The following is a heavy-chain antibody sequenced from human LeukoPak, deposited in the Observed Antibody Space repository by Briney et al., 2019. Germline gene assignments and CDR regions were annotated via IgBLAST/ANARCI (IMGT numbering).Heavy chain of an antibody. CDR1: VGTLSRYA. D-gene: IGHD3-10*01. CDR2: INPIFGTT. J-gene: IGHJ5*02. Sequence: SVKVSFKASVGTLSRYAISWVRQAGGQGLEWMGGINPIFGTTNYAQKFQGRVTITADESTSTAYMELSSLRSDDTAVYYCARVEGRLTYYYGSDPWGQGTLVTVSS. V-gene: IGHV1-69*13. CDR3: ARVEGRLTYYYGSDP.